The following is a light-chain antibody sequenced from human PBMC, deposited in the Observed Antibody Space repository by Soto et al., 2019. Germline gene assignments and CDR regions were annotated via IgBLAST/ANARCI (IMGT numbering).Light chain of an antibody. CDR1: QSVSYNY. V-gene: IGKV3-20*01. Sequence: EIVLTQSPGTLSLSPGERATLSCRASQSVSYNYLAWYQQRPGQAPRLLIYGGSSRATGIPDRFSGSGSGTDFTLTISRLEPEDFAMYYCQQYGSSPRTFGQGTKVESK. J-gene: IGKJ1*01. CDR3: QQYGSSPRT. CDR2: GGS.